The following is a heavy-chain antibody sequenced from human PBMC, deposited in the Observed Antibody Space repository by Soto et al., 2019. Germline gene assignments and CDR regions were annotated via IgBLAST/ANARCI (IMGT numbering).Heavy chain of an antibody. D-gene: IGHD4-17*01. CDR3: VGNGYYSLDV. V-gene: IGHV4-4*02. J-gene: IGHJ6*02. Sequence: QVQLQESGPGLVRPLGTLSLTCAVSGDSISGSRWWSWVRQSPGKGLDWIGEVYHTGTTRYNPSLKSRVTISVDTSRNHFSLNLNSLTAADTAVYYCVGNGYYSLDVWGQGTTVTVSS. CDR2: VYHTGTT. CDR1: GDSISGSRW.